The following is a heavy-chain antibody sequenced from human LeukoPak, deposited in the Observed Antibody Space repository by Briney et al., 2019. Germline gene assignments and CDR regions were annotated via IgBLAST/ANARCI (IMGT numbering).Heavy chain of an antibody. J-gene: IGHJ5*02. CDR3: AREAGDTAMVYNWFDP. D-gene: IGHD5-18*01. V-gene: IGHV3-11*01. CDR1: GFTFSDYY. CDR2: ISSSGSTI. Sequence: GGSLRLSCAASGFTFSDYYMSWIRQAPGKRLEWVSYISSSGSTIYYADSVKGRFTISRDNAKNSLYLQMNSLRAEDTAVYYCAREAGDTAMVYNWFDPWGQGTLVTVSS.